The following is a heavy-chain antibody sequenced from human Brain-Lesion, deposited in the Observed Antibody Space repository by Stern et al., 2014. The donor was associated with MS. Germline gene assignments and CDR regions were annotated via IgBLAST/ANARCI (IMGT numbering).Heavy chain of an antibody. V-gene: IGHV3-9*01. CDR1: GFTFADYA. D-gene: IGHD1-14*01. CDR3: ARDITGSSAYFAY. J-gene: IGHJ4*02. CDR2: ISWNSGTI. Sequence: EVQLVESGGDLVQPGRSLRLSCAAFGFTFADYAMHWVRQAPGKGPEWVAGISWNSGTIGYADSVKGRFTTSRDNAYSSLYLQMNSLRPEDTALYYCARDITGSSAYFAYWGQGTLVTVSS.